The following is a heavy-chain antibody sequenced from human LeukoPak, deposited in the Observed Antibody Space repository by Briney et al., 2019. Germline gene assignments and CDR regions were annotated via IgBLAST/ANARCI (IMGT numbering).Heavy chain of an antibody. CDR2: ISGSGGST. CDR3: AKVKAYCGGDCYADAYYFDY. J-gene: IGHJ4*02. V-gene: IGHV3-23*01. Sequence: GGSLRLSCAASGFTFSSYAMSWVRQAPGKGLEWVAAISGSGGSTYYADSVKGRFTISRDNSKNTLYLQMNSLRAEDTAVYYCAKVKAYCGGDCYADAYYFDYWGQGTLVTVSS. CDR1: GFTFSSYA. D-gene: IGHD2-21*02.